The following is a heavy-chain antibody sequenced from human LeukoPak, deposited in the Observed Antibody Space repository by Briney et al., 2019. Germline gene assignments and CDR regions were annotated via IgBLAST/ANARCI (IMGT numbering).Heavy chain of an antibody. CDR3: ADGTYYFDY. Sequence: GGSLRLSCATSGFTFSSYEMNWVRQAPGKGLEWVSYISSSGSTIYYADSVKGRFTISRDNAKNSLYLQMNSLRAEDTAVYYCADGTYYFDYWGQGTLVTVSS. CDR1: GFTFSSYE. V-gene: IGHV3-48*03. CDR2: ISSSGSTI. J-gene: IGHJ4*02.